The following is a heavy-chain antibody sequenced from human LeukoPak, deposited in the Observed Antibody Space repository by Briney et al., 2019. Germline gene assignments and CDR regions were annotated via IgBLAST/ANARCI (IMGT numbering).Heavy chain of an antibody. V-gene: IGHV3-20*04. CDR2: INWNGGST. CDR3: ARFRTAMQLWKGYYFDY. D-gene: IGHD5-18*01. Sequence: GGSLRLSCAASGFTFDDYGMSWVRQAPGKWLEWVSGINWNGGSTGYADSVKGRFTISRDNAKNSLYLQMNSLRAEDTAVYYCARFRTAMQLWKGYYFDYWGQGTLVTVSS. CDR1: GFTFDDYG. J-gene: IGHJ4*02.